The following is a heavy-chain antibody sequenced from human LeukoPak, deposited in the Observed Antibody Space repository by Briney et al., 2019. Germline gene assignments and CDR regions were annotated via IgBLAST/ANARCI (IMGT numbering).Heavy chain of an antibody. V-gene: IGHV3-73*01. Sequence: GGSLRLSCAASGFTFSGSAMHWVRQASGKGLEWVGRIRSKSNSYATAYAASVKGRFTISRDDSQNTAYLQMNSLKTEDTAVYYCTRLFAGNWFDPWGQGTLVTVSS. J-gene: IGHJ5*02. CDR1: GFTFSGSA. CDR2: IRSKSNSYAT. CDR3: TRLFAGNWFDP.